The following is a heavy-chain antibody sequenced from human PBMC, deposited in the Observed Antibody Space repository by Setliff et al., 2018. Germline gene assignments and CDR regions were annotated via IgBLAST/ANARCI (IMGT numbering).Heavy chain of an antibody. D-gene: IGHD5-18*01. CDR3: TMYVYGYVY. Sequence: GGSLRLSCAASGFTFSGSAVYWVRQASGRGLEWVGRIRSKAGSYATAYAASVKARFTISRDDSKNTAYLQVNSLKTEDTAVYYCTMYVYGYVYWGQGTLVTVSS. J-gene: IGHJ4*02. V-gene: IGHV3-73*01. CDR1: GFTFSGSA. CDR2: IRSKAGSYAT.